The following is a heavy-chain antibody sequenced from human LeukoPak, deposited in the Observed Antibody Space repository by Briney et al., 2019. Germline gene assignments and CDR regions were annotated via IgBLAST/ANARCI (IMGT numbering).Heavy chain of an antibody. CDR2: INSDGSST. CDR1: GFTSSSYW. CDR3: ARGIVGATPYYYYGMDV. J-gene: IGHJ6*02. V-gene: IGHV3-74*01. D-gene: IGHD1-26*01. Sequence: GGSLRLSCAASGFTSSSYWMHWVRQAPGKGLVWVSRINSDGSSTSYADSVKGRFTISRDNAKNTLYLQMNSLRAEDTAVYYCARGIVGATPYYYYGMDVWGQGTTVTVSS.